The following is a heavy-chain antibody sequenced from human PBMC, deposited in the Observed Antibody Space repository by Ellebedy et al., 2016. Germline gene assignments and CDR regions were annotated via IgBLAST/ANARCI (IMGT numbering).Heavy chain of an antibody. CDR1: GYTFTSYG. V-gene: IGHV1-18*01. Sequence: ASVKVSCXASGYTFTSYGISWVRQAPGQGLEWMGWISAYNGNTNYAQKLQGRVTMTTDTSTSTAYMELRSLRSDDTAVYYCARDDDIVVVPAAITDYWGQGTLVTVSS. J-gene: IGHJ4*02. CDR3: ARDDDIVVVPAAITDY. D-gene: IGHD2-2*01. CDR2: ISAYNGNT.